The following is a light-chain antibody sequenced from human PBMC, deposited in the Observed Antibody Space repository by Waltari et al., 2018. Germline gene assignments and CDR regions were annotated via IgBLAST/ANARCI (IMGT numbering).Light chain of an antibody. CDR2: DAS. J-gene: IGKJ2*01. V-gene: IGKV3-11*01. CDR1: QSVSVY. CDR3: QQRSNWPPRYT. Sequence: EIVLTQSPATLSLSPGHRATLSCRASQSVSVYLAWYQQKPGQSPRLLIYDASIRATGIPARFSGSGSGTDFTLTISSLEPEDFAVYYCQQRSNWPPRYTFGQGTKLEI.